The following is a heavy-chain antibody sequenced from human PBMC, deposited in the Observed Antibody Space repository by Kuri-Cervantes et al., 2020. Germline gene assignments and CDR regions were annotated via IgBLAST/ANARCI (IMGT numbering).Heavy chain of an antibody. CDR3: ARVGYGKNYYFYYMDV. CDR1: GGSINGFY. CDR2: IFSSGSS. V-gene: IGHV4-4*07. J-gene: IGHJ6*03. D-gene: IGHD4-17*01. Sequence: SETLSLTCSVSGGSINGFYWSWIRQPAGKGLEWIGRIFSSGSSNYNPSLKSRVTISVDTSKNQFSLKLSSVTAADTAMYYCARVGYGKNYYFYYMDVWGNGTTVTVSS.